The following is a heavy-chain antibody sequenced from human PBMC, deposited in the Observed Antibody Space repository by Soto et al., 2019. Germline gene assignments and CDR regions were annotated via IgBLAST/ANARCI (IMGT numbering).Heavy chain of an antibody. D-gene: IGHD6-19*01. CDR3: AKDTSIAVAGTYYYYGMDV. CDR2: ISYDGSNK. V-gene: IGHV3-30*18. J-gene: IGHJ6*02. Sequence: QVQLVESGGGVVQPGRSLRLSCAASGFTFSSYGMHWVRQAPGKGLEWVAVISYDGSNKYYADSVKGRFTISRDNSKNALYLQMNSLRAEDTAVYYCAKDTSIAVAGTYYYYGMDVWGQGTTVTVSS. CDR1: GFTFSSYG.